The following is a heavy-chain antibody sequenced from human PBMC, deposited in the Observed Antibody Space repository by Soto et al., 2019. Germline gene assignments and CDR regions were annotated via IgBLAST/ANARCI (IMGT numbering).Heavy chain of an antibody. CDR2: ISSSSCYI. V-gene: IGHV3-21*01. D-gene: IGHD4-17*01. J-gene: IGHJ3*02. CDR3: ASWEYGDYDAFDI. CDR1: GFTFSSYS. Sequence: GGSLRLSCAASGFTFSSYSMNWVRQAPGKGLEWVSSISSSSCYIYYADSVKGRFTISRDNAKNSLYLQMNSLRAENTAVYYCASWEYGDYDAFDIWGQGTMVTVSS.